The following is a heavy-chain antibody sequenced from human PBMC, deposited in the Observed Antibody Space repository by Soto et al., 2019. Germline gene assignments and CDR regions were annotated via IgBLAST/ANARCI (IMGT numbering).Heavy chain of an antibody. V-gene: IGHV4-31*03. J-gene: IGHJ5*02. Sequence: SETLSLTCSVSGYSITAGGYYWIWIRPHPGKGLEWIGSFYSSGSIIYNPSLKSRVSISGDTSRNQFSMTLTSVTAADTALYYCARMYSSGSGWFHPWGQGTLVTVSS. CDR2: FYSSGSI. CDR3: ARMYSSGSGWFHP. CDR1: GYSITAGGYY. D-gene: IGHD3-22*01.